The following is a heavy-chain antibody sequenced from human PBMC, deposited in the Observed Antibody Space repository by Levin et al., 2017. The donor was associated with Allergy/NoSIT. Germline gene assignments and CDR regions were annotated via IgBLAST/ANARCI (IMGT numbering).Heavy chain of an antibody. V-gene: IGHV3-23*01. J-gene: IGHJ4*02. CDR2: IINSGVGT. D-gene: IGHD6-19*01. CDR1: GFTFNNYA. CDR3: AKDVIRGSDQPYYFDY. Sequence: PGGSLRLSCAASGFTFNNYAMSWVRQAPGKGLEWVSAIINSGVGTYYADSVKGRFTISRDNSKNTMYLQMNSLRAEDTAVYFCAKDVIRGSDQPYYFDYWGQGTLVTASS.